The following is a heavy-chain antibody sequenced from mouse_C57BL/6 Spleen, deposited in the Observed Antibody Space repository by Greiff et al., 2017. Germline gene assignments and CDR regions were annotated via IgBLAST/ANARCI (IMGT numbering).Heavy chain of an antibody. J-gene: IGHJ1*03. V-gene: IGHV1-55*01. CDR2: IYPGSGST. Sequence: QVQLQQPGAELVKPGASVKMSCKASGYTFTSYWITWVTQRPGQGLEWIGDIYPGSGSTNYNEKFKRKATLTVDTSSSTAYMQLSGLTSEDSAVYYCARGGDYGSSYDWYFDVWGTGTTVTVSS. CDR1: GYTFTSYW. D-gene: IGHD1-1*01. CDR3: ARGGDYGSSYDWYFDV.